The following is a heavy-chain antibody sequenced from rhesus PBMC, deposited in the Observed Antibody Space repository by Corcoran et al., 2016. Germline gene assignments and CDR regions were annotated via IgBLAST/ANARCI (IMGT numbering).Heavy chain of an antibody. Sequence: EVQLVQSGAEVKRPGESLKISCKNSGYSFTRYWISWVRQMPGKGLEWWGEIYPSDPYTGYTPSRQSQVTITADKSISTADLQWSVLKSSYSATYYCAKTCLEGNQPHLDSWGQGVVVTVSS. CDR1: GYSFTRYW. CDR2: IYPSDPYT. J-gene: IGHJ6*01. V-gene: IGHV5-2*01. CDR3: AKTCLEGNQPHLDS. D-gene: IGHD2-2*01.